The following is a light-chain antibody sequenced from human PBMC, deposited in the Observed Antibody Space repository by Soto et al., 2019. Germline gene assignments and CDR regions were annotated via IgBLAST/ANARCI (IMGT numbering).Light chain of an antibody. CDR1: SSDVGIYDY. V-gene: IGLV2-14*01. CDR3: SSYTNLYSNGGTHVV. J-gene: IGLJ2*01. CDR2: EVT. Sequence: QSVLTQPASVSGSPGQSISISCTGTSSDVGIYDYVSWYQHHPGKAPKLMVYEVTNRPSGVSDRFSGSKSGNTASLTISGLQAEDEADYYCSSYTNLYSNGGTHVVFGGGTKLTVL.